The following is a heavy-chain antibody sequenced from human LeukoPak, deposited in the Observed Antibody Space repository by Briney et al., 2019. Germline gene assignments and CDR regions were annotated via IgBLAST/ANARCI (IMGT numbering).Heavy chain of an antibody. CDR1: GFTFSSYS. V-gene: IGHV3-21*01. J-gene: IGHJ4*02. Sequence: GGSLRLSCAASGFTFSSYSMNWVRQAPGKGLEWVSSISSSSSYIYYADSVKGRFTISRDNAKNSLYLQMNSLRAEDTAVYYCAIHRGAAAYYFDYWGQGTLVTVSS. CDR2: ISSSSSYI. D-gene: IGHD1-26*01. CDR3: AIHRGAAAYYFDY.